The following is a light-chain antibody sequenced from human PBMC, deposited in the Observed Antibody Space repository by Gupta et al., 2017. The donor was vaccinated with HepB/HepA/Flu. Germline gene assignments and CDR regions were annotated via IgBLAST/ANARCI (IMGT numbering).Light chain of an antibody. Sequence: SVLTLPPSASAPPGQRVTISCSGSSTNVGSNTVNWYQQLPRTAPKLLIYNNNQRPSGVPDRFSGSKSGTSASLAISGLQAEDEADYYCAAGDDSRNGWVFGGGTKLTVL. J-gene: IGLJ3*02. V-gene: IGLV1-44*01. CDR3: AAGDDSRNGWV. CDR1: STNVGSNT. CDR2: NNN.